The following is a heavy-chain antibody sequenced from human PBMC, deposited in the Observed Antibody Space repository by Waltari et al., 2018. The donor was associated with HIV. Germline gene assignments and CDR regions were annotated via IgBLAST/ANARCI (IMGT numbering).Heavy chain of an antibody. Sequence: QVQLVASGGGLVQPGGFLRLSCAASGLLFRDFAIHWVRQAPGKGLEWVAVISRDGSSKYYADSVQGRFTISRDNSKNSLHLHMNSLRPKDTAVYYCAREGIVAAPFDFWGLGTLVTVSS. CDR3: AREGIVAAPFDF. V-gene: IGHV3-30*01. J-gene: IGHJ4*02. D-gene: IGHD2-15*01. CDR1: GLLFRDFA. CDR2: ISRDGSSK.